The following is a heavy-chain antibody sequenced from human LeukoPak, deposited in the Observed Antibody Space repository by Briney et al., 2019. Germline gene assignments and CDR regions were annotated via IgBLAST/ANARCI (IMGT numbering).Heavy chain of an antibody. CDR2: IYHSGRT. CDR3: ARRRYYDSTGYFE. CDR1: GDYISSSSCY. Sequence: PSETLSLTCAVSGDYISSSSCYWGWIRQSPGTGLEWIGDIYHSGRTYYNPSLKSRVAISIDTSKNQFSLRLRSMTAADTAVFYCARRRYYDSTGYFEWGRGTLVTVSP. D-gene: IGHD3-22*01. V-gene: IGHV4-39*01. J-gene: IGHJ1*01.